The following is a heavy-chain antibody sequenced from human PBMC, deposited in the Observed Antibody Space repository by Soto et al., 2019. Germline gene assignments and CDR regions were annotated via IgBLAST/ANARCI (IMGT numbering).Heavy chain of an antibody. V-gene: IGHV1-18*04. CDR2: ISTSNGNT. J-gene: IGHJ6*02. CDR3: ARVTRLGGDYYGMDV. Sequence: QVQLVQSGAEVKKPGASVKVSCKASGYTFTSYGITWVRQAPGQGLEWMGWISTSNGNTNYAQKFPGRGTMTTDTSTSTAYMELRSLRSDDTAKYYCARVTRLGGDYYGMDVWGQGTTVTVSS. D-gene: IGHD2-15*01. CDR1: GYTFTSYG.